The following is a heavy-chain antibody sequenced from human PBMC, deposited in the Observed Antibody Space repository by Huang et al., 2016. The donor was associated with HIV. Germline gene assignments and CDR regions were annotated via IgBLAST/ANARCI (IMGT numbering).Heavy chain of an antibody. Sequence: QVQLVQSGAEVKKPGASVSISCKASGYTFSHYYIHWVRQAPGQGLEWMGMINPSGVTTTYAQRFQCRVTKTRDTSTRTVYMDLSSLRSDDTAVYYCARSLTVPNVAAYWGQGTLVTVSS. J-gene: IGHJ4*02. V-gene: IGHV1-46*01. CDR2: INPSGVTT. CDR1: GYTFSHYY. CDR3: ARSLTVPNVAAY. D-gene: IGHD4-17*01.